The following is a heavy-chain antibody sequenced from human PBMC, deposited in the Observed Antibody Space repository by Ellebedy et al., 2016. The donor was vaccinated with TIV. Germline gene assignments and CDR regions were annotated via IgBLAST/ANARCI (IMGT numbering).Heavy chain of an antibody. CDR2: IYSGGST. J-gene: IGHJ5*02. CDR3: ARLVGRFLEWLFAP. Sequence: GGSLRLXXAASGFTVSSNYMSWVRQAPGKGLEWVSVIYSGGSTYYADSVKGRFTISRDNSKNTLYLQMNSLRAEDTAVYYCARLVGRFLEWLFAPWGQGTLVTVSS. CDR1: GFTVSSNY. V-gene: IGHV3-53*01. D-gene: IGHD3-3*01.